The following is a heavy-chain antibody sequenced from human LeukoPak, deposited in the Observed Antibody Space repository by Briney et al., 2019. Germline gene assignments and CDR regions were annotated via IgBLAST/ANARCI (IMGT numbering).Heavy chain of an antibody. CDR3: VRQPIGPYYFDY. Sequence: KPSETLSLTCTVSGASVSNYYWSWIRQPAGKGLEWIGRIYNGGSANYNPSLQSRISMSVDTSKNQFSLRLKSVTAADTAVYYCVRQPIGPYYFDYWGQGTLVTVSS. CDR2: IYNGGSA. J-gene: IGHJ4*02. V-gene: IGHV4-4*07. D-gene: IGHD1-14*01. CDR1: GASVSNYY.